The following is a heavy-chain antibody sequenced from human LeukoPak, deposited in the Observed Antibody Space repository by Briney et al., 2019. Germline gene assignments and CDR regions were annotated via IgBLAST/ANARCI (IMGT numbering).Heavy chain of an antibody. V-gene: IGHV4-4*07. J-gene: IGHJ6*03. CDR2: IFTSGNT. Sequence: SETLSLTCTVSGGSIRSYSWSWIRQPAGKGLEWIGHIFTSGNTNYNPSLKSRVTMSVDTSKNQFSLKLSSVTAADTAVYYCARKVRWSGYYYMDVWGKGTTVTVSS. CDR1: GGSIRSYS. CDR3: ARKVRWSGYYYMDV. D-gene: IGHD3-10*01.